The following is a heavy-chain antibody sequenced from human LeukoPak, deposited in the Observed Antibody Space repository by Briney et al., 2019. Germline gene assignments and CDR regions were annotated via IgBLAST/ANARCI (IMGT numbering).Heavy chain of an antibody. J-gene: IGHJ4*02. CDR1: GFTFSSYG. V-gene: IGHV3-33*01. CDR3: ARDGLGGYAFDY. CDR2: IWYDGSNK. D-gene: IGHD5-12*01. Sequence: GGSLRLSCAASGFTFSSYGMHWVRQAPGKGLEWVAVIWYDGSNKYYADSVKGRFTISRDNSKNTLYLQMNSLRAEDTAVYYCARDGLGGYAFDYWGQGTLVTVSS.